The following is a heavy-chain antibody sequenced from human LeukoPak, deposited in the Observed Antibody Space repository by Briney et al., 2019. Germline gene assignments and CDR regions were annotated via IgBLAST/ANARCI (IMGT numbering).Heavy chain of an antibody. D-gene: IGHD3-10*01. Sequence: GGSLRLSCAASGFTFSSYSMNWVRQAPGKGLEWVSYISSSSSTIYYADSVKGRFTISRDNAKNPLYLQLNSLRAEDTAVYYCARDSLVRGLPPWYYYYGMDVWGQGTTVTVSS. J-gene: IGHJ6*02. V-gene: IGHV3-48*01. CDR2: ISSSSSTI. CDR1: GFTFSSYS. CDR3: ARDSLVRGLPPWYYYYGMDV.